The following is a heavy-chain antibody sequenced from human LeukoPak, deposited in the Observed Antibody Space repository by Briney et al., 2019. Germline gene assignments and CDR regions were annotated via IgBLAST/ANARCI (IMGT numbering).Heavy chain of an antibody. J-gene: IGHJ4*02. Sequence: SEALSLTCAVYGGSFSGYYWSWIRQPPGKGLEWIGEINHSGSTNYNPSLKSRVTISVDTSKNQFSLKLSSVTAADTAVYYCARASDYVWGSYRYGYYFDYWGQGTLVTVSS. V-gene: IGHV4-34*01. CDR2: INHSGST. CDR1: GGSFSGYY. D-gene: IGHD3-16*02. CDR3: ARASDYVWGSYRYGYYFDY.